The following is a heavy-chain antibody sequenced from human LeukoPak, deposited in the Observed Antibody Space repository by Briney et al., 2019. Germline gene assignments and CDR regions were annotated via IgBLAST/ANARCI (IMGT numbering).Heavy chain of an antibody. D-gene: IGHD2-21*01. CDR1: GFTFSSYG. CDR3: ARDLFQRVILEAYAFDI. V-gene: IGHV3-48*04. CDR2: ISSSSSTI. Sequence: GGSLRLSCAASGFTFSSYGMTWVRQAPGKGLEWVSYISSSSSTIYYADSVRGRFTISRDNAKNSLYLQMNSLRAEDTAVYYCARDLFQRVILEAYAFDIWGQGTMVTVSS. J-gene: IGHJ3*02.